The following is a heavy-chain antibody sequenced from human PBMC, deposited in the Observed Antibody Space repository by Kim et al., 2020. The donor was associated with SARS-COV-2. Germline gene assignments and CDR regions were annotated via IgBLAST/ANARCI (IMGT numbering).Heavy chain of an antibody. D-gene: IGHD3-10*01. J-gene: IGHJ6*02. CDR2: IYYSGST. Sequence: SETLSLTCIVSGGSISSYYWSWIRQPPGKGLEWIGYIYYSGSTNYNPSLKSRVTISVDTSKNQFSLKLSSVTAAGTAVYYCARSGAKLVSYYYYGMDVWGQGTTVTVSS. CDR1: GGSISSYY. CDR3: ARSGAKLVSYYYYGMDV. V-gene: IGHV4-59*01.